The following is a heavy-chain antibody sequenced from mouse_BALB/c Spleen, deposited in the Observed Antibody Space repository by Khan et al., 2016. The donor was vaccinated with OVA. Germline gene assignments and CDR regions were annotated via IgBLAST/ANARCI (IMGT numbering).Heavy chain of an antibody. D-gene: IGHD4-1*01. V-gene: IGHV1-77*01. J-gene: IGHJ3*01. CDR3: ARGGWDVFAY. Sequence: QVQLKESGPELVKPGASVKMSCKASGYIFTDYAMNWVKQRTGQGLEWIGQIYPGSDSTYYNEKFKDKATLTADRSSSTVYMQLNSLASEDSAVYLCARGGWDVFAYWGQGTLVTVSA. CDR2: IYPGSDST. CDR1: GYIFTDYA.